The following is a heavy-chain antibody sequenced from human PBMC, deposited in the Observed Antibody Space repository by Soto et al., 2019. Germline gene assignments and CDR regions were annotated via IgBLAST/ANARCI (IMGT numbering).Heavy chain of an antibody. D-gene: IGHD6-13*01. CDR3: ARGGPRPFSSSFDY. Sequence: GGSLRLSCAASGFTFSSYEMNWVRQAPGKGLEWVSYISSSGSTIYYADSVKGRLTISRDNAKNSLYLQMNSLRAEDTAVYYCARGGPRPFSSSFDYWGQGTLVTVSS. CDR1: GFTFSSYE. J-gene: IGHJ4*02. V-gene: IGHV3-48*03. CDR2: ISSSGSTI.